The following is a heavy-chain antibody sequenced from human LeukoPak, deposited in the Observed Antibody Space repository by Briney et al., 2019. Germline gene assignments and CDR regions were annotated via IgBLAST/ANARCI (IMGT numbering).Heavy chain of an antibody. D-gene: IGHD6-19*01. J-gene: IGHJ4*02. CDR2: ISGGTNNT. V-gene: IGHV3-23*01. CDR1: GFTFNSYA. CDR3: AKGRRSGWYGGVFDY. Sequence: GGSLRLSCAASGFTFNSYAMSWVRQAPGKGLEWVSVISGGTNNTYYADSVRGRFTISRDNSKNTLYLHLNSLSAEDTAIYYCAKGRRSGWYGGVFDYWGQGNLVTVSS.